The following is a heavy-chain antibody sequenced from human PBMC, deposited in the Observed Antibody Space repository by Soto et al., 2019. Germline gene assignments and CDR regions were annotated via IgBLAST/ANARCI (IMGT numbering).Heavy chain of an antibody. V-gene: IGHV1-18*01. CDR2: ISGYNGDT. CDR3: AKTGHPPYYYYGMDV. CDR1: GYTFTRYG. J-gene: IGHJ6*02. Sequence: QGQLVQSGGEAKKPGASVKVSCKASGYTFTRYGISWVRQAPGQGLEWMGWISGYNGDTNYAQKFQGRVTMTIDTPTSTAYMALRRLTSDDTAVYYWAKTGHPPYYYYGMDVWGQGTTCTVSS. D-gene: IGHD7-27*01.